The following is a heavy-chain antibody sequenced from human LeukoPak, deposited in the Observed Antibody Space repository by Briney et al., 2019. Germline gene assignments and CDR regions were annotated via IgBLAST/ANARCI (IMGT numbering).Heavy chain of an antibody. Sequence: PGGSLRLSCAASGFTFSKYDMRWVRQASGKGLEWEAVISYDGSNKYYVDSVKGRFTISRDNSKNTLYLQMNSLRPEDTAVYYCASIWFGESSLAAGNVDMDVWGKGTTVTVSS. CDR3: ASIWFGESSLAAGNVDMDV. V-gene: IGHV3-30*03. J-gene: IGHJ6*03. CDR1: GFTFSKYD. CDR2: ISYDGSNK. D-gene: IGHD3-10*01.